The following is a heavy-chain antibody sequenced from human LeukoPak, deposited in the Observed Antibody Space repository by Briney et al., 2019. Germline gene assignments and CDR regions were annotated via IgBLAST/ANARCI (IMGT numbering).Heavy chain of an antibody. V-gene: IGHV3-30*02. D-gene: IGHD6-19*01. CDR3: AKDRYSNGCHYMDV. J-gene: IGHJ6*03. CDR2: IRYGESNT. CDR1: GFTFGRYG. Sequence: GGSLRLSCAASGFTFGRYGMHWVRQAPGKGLEWVAFIRYGESNTYYADSVKGRFTISRDTSKNTLYLQMNSLRAEDTAVYYCAKDRYSNGCHYMDVWGKGTTVTISS.